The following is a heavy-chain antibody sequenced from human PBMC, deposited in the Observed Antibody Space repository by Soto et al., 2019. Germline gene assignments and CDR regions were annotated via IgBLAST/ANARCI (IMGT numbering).Heavy chain of an antibody. CDR1: GFTFSSYG. D-gene: IGHD6-13*01. Sequence: GGSLRLSCAASGFTFSSYGMHWVRQAPGKGLEWVAVIWYDGSNKYYADSVKGRFTISRDNSKNTLYLQMNSLRAEDTAVYYCARDDEIAALDYWGQGTLVTVSS. CDR3: ARDDEIAALDY. J-gene: IGHJ4*02. CDR2: IWYDGSNK. V-gene: IGHV3-33*01.